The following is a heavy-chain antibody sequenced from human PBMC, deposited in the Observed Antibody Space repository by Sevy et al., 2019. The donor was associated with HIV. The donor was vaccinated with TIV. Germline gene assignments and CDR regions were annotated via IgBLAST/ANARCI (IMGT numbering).Heavy chain of an antibody. CDR2: ISYDGSNK. CDR1: GFTFSSYA. D-gene: IGHD6-19*01. V-gene: IGHV3-30-3*01. Sequence: GGSLRLSCAASGFTFSSYAMHWVRQAPGKGLEWVAVISYDGSNKYYADSVKGRFTISRDNSKNTLYLQMNSLRAEDTAVYYCARASSGWYDYWGQRTLVTVSS. J-gene: IGHJ4*02. CDR3: ARASSGWYDY.